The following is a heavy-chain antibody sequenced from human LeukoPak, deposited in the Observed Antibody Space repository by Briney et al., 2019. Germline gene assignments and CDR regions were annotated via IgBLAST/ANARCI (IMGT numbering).Heavy chain of an antibody. CDR3: ARALLYCSSTSCSFDY. D-gene: IGHD2-2*01. CDR1: GFTFDDYG. Sequence: TGGSLRLSCAASGFTFDDYGMSWVRQAPGKGLEWVSGINWNGGSTGYADSVKGRFTIPRDNAKNSLYLQMNSLRAEDTALYYCARALLYCSSTSCSFDYWGQGTLVTVSS. V-gene: IGHV3-20*04. CDR2: INWNGGST. J-gene: IGHJ4*02.